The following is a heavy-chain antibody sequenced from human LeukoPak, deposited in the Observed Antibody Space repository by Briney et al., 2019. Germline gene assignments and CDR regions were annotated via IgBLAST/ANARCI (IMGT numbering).Heavy chain of an antibody. Sequence: GASVEVSCKASGYTFTSYGISWVRQAPGQGLEWMGWISAYNGNTNYAQKLQGRVTMTRDTSISTAYMELSRLRSDDTAVYYCARVNYRDYYYMDVWGKGTTVTVSS. D-gene: IGHD4-11*01. CDR1: GYTFTSYG. CDR3: ARVNYRDYYYMDV. CDR2: ISAYNGNT. J-gene: IGHJ6*03. V-gene: IGHV1-18*01.